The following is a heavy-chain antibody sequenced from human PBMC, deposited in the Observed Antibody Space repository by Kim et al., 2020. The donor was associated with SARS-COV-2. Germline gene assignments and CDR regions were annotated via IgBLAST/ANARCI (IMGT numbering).Heavy chain of an antibody. J-gene: IGHJ6*02. CDR3: AKMALMDGYDYFYYYGMDV. V-gene: IGHV3-23*01. D-gene: IGHD5-12*01. Sequence: GGSLRLSCVGSGFTFDNYAMSWVRQAPGKGLEWVSVVSGVGVNKFYADSVRGRFTISRDNSKNILYLQMNSLRDEDTAVYYCAKMALMDGYDYFYYYGMDVWGQGTTVTVSS. CDR2: VSGVGVNK. CDR1: GFTFDNYA.